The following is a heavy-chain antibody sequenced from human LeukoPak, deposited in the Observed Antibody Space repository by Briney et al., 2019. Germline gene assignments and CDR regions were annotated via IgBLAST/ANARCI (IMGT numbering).Heavy chain of an antibody. D-gene: IGHD4/OR15-4a*01. Sequence: LSLTCTVSGGSISSSSYYWGWIRQAPGKGLEWVSYISSSGSTIYYADSVKGRFTISRDNAKNSLYLQMNSLRAEDTAVYYCATKTPNIDYWGQGTLVTVSS. CDR3: ATKTPNIDY. J-gene: IGHJ4*02. CDR1: GGSISSSSYY. V-gene: IGHV3-11*04. CDR2: ISSSGSTI.